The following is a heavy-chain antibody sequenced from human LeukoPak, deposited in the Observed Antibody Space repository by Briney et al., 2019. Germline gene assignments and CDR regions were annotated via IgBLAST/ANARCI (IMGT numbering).Heavy chain of an antibody. CDR1: GDSISSSDYY. J-gene: IGHJ6*03. Sequence: SGTLSLTCTVSGDSISSSDYYWGWIRQSPGKGLEWIGRISYSGKTLYNPSLKSRVTMSVDTSKNLFSLRLNSVTAADTAVYYCSRLTHSYYADTAGYYPYYYMDVWGEGATVTVSS. CDR2: ISYSGKT. V-gene: IGHV4-39*02. D-gene: IGHD3-22*01. CDR3: SRLTHSYYADTAGYYPYYYMDV.